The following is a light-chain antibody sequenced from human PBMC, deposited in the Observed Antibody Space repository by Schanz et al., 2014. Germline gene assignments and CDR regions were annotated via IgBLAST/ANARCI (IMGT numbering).Light chain of an antibody. CDR2: SDN. CDR1: SSNIGSNT. Sequence: QSVLTQPPSASGTPGQRVTISCSGSSSNIGSNTVIWYQQLPGTAPKLLIHSDNQRPSGVPDRFSGSKSGTSASLAISGLQSEDEADYFCATWDDSLDARVFGGGTKLTVL. CDR3: ATWDDSLDARV. J-gene: IGLJ3*02. V-gene: IGLV1-44*01.